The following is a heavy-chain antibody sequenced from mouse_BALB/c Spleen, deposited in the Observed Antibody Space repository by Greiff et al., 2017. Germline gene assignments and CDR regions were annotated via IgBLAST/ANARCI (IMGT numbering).Heavy chain of an antibody. Sequence: VQLQQSGPELVKPGASVKISCKASGYSFTGYFMNWVMQSHGKSLEWIGRINPYNGDTFYNQKFKGKATLTVDKSSSTAHMELRSLASEDAAVYYCASGSDGYYGMADWGQGTLVTVSA. CDR1: GYSFTGYF. CDR3: ASGSDGYYGMAD. V-gene: IGHV1-20*02. J-gene: IGHJ3*01. D-gene: IGHD2-3*01. CDR2: INPYNGDT.